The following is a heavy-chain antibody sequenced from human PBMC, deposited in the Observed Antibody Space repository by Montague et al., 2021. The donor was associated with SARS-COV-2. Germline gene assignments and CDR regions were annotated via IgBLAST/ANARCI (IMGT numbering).Heavy chain of an antibody. Sequence: SLRLSLSASGFTISGYALSWVRQAPGKGLEWVSLIYSGGRSTYYAGSVKGRFTISRDDSKNMVFLQMHSLRAEDTASYYCARDPTGDYFYSADVWGQGTTVTVSS. J-gene: IGHJ6*02. CDR2: IYSGGRST. D-gene: IGHD1-14*01. CDR1: GFTISGYA. V-gene: IGHV3-23*03. CDR3: ARDPTGDYFYSADV.